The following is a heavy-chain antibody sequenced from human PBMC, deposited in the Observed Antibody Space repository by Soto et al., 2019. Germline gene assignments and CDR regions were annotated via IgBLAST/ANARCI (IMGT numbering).Heavy chain of an antibody. D-gene: IGHD6-13*01. CDR2: IYYSGST. Sequence: SGTLSLTCTVSGGSISRYYWSWIRQPPGKGLEWIGYIYYSGSTNYNPSLKSRVTISVDTSKNQFSLKLSSVTAADTAVYYCARQWEAAAQFDYWGQGTLVTVSS. CDR1: GGSISRYY. CDR3: ARQWEAAAQFDY. J-gene: IGHJ4*02. V-gene: IGHV4-59*08.